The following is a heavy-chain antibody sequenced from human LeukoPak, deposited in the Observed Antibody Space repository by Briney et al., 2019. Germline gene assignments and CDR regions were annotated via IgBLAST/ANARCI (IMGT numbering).Heavy chain of an antibody. D-gene: IGHD3-10*01. CDR2: ISRRDDCT. V-gene: IGHV3-23*01. CDR3: ANDYRSGSFHDF. Sequence: PGGSLRLSCAASGFAFSSCAMSWVRQPPGKGLEWVSVISRRDDCTYYADSVKGRFTISRDNSKNTLYLQMNTLRAEDTAVYYCANDYRSGSFHDFWGQGTLVTVSS. CDR1: GFAFSSCA. J-gene: IGHJ4*02.